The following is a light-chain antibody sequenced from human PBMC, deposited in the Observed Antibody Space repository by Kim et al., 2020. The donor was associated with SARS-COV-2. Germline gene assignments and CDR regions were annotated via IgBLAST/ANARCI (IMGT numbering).Light chain of an antibody. CDR1: QSVVSW. CDR3: QQYNGNLGT. Sequence: DIQMTQSPSTLSASVGDRVTITCRASQSVVSWLAWYQQKPGRAPKLLIYDASTLESGVPPRFSGSGSGTEFTLTISSLQPDDFATYFCQQYNGNLGTFGQGTKLDI. V-gene: IGKV1-5*01. CDR2: DAS. J-gene: IGKJ2*01.